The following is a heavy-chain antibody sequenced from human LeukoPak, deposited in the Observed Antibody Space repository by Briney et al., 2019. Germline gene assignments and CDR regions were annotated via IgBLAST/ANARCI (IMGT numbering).Heavy chain of an antibody. J-gene: IGHJ1*01. CDR2: IWYDGSNK. CDR1: GFSFSTHG. V-gene: IGHV3-30*02. CDR3: AKDQFSSGFEYFQH. Sequence: GGSLRLSCVASGFSFSTHGMHWVRQAPGKGLEWVAIIWYDGSNKEYEDSMKGRFTISRDNSKNTLYLQMNSLRPEDTAVYYCAKDQFSSGFEYFQHWGQGTLVTVSS. D-gene: IGHD6-19*01.